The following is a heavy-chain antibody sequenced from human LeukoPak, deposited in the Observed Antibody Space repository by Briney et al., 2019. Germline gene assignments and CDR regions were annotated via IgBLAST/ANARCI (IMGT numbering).Heavy chain of an antibody. CDR3: AGYDGSGHQYFQH. CDR1: DVPISSYY. J-gene: IGHJ1*01. D-gene: IGHD3-22*01. V-gene: IGHV4-59*01. CDR2: VHSSGTT. Sequence: SETLSLTCTVSDVPISSYYWNWIRQPPGKGLEWIGFVHSSGTTNYNPSLKSRLTMSVDTSKNQFSLKMKSVTAADTAVYYCAGYDGSGHQYFQHWGQGTLVTVSS.